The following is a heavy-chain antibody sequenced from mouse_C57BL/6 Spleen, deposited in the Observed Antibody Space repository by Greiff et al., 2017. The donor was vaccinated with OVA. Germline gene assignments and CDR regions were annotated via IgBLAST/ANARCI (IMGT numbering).Heavy chain of an antibody. CDR2: INPNYGTT. J-gene: IGHJ3*01. D-gene: IGHD1-1*01. V-gene: IGHV1-39*01. CDR3: ARGITTVVDPWFAY. CDR1: GYSFTDYN. Sequence: VQLQQSGPELVKPGASVKISCKASGYSFTDYNMNWVKQSNGTSLEWIGVINPNYGTTSYNQKLKGKATLTVDQSSSTAYRQLNILTSEDAAVYYCARGITTVVDPWFAYWGQGTLVTVSA.